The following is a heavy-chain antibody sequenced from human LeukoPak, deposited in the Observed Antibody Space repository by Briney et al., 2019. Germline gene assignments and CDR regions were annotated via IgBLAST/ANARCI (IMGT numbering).Heavy chain of an antibody. CDR3: ARGSIDFWSGYYDY. J-gene: IGHJ4*02. D-gene: IGHD3-3*01. CDR2: IYSGGST. CDR1: EFSVGSNY. V-gene: IGHV3-66*01. Sequence: GGSLRLSCAASEFSVGSNYMTWVRQAPGKGLEWVSLIYSGGSTYYADSVKGRFTISRDNSKNTLYLQMNSLRAEDTAVYYCARGSIDFWSGYYDYWGQGTLVTVSS.